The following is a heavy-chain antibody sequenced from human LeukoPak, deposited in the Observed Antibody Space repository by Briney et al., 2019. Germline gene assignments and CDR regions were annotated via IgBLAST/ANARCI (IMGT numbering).Heavy chain of an antibody. CDR1: GFTFSSYA. D-gene: IGHD6-19*01. Sequence: QSGGSPRLSCAASGFTFSSYAMSWVRQAPGKGLEWFSAISGSGGSTYYADSVKGRFTISRDNSKNTLYLQMNSLRAEDTAVYYCASQAVAGGYYYYGMDVWGQGTTVTVSS. V-gene: IGHV3-23*01. CDR2: ISGSGGST. J-gene: IGHJ6*02. CDR3: ASQAVAGGYYYYGMDV.